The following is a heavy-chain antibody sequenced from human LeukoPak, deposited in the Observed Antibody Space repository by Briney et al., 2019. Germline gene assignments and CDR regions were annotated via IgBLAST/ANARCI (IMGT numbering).Heavy chain of an antibody. Sequence: SVKVSCKASGGTFSSYAISWVRQAPGQGLEWMGGIIPIFGTANYAQKFQGRVTITADESTSTAYMELSSLRSEDTAVYYCARGITMVRGVIDYFDYWGQGILVTVSS. J-gene: IGHJ4*02. V-gene: IGHV1-69*13. CDR1: GGTFSSYA. CDR2: IIPIFGTA. D-gene: IGHD3-10*01. CDR3: ARGITMVRGVIDYFDY.